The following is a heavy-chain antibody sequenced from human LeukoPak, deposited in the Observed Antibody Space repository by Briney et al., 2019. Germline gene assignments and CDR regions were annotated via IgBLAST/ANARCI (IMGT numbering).Heavy chain of an antibody. Sequence: PGGSLRLSCAASGFTFSSYLMTWVRQAPGKGLEWVANIKEDGSEKYYVDSVMGRFTISRDNAKNSLYLQMNSLRVEDTGVYYCVWEGYWGQGTLVTVSS. CDR1: GFTFSSYL. V-gene: IGHV3-7*03. D-gene: IGHD1-26*01. CDR2: IKEDGSEK. J-gene: IGHJ4*02. CDR3: VWEGY.